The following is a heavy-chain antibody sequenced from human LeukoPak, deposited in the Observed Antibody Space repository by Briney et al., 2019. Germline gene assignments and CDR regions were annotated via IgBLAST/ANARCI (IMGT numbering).Heavy chain of an antibody. J-gene: IGHJ6*03. CDR3: ARDVNSRELLWFGDYYYYMDV. Sequence: ASVKVSCKASGYTFTSYYMHWVRQAPGQGLEWMGIINPSGGSTSYAQKFQGRVTMTRDTSTRTVYMELSSLRSEDTAVYYCARDVNSRELLWFGDYYYYMDVWGKGTTVTVSS. V-gene: IGHV1-46*01. CDR2: INPSGGST. D-gene: IGHD3-10*01. CDR1: GYTFTSYY.